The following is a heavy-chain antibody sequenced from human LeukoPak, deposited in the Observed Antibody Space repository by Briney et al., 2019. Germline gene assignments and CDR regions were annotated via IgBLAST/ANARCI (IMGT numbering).Heavy chain of an antibody. CDR2: ISYDGSNK. CDR3: AKSDILSGLDAFDI. Sequence: GGSLRLSCAASGFTFSNYAMHWVRQAPGKGLEWVAVISYDGSNKYYADSVKGRFTISRDNSKNTLYLQMNSLRAEDTAVYYCAKSDILSGLDAFDIWGQGTMVTVSS. J-gene: IGHJ3*02. D-gene: IGHD3-9*01. CDR1: GFTFSNYA. V-gene: IGHV3-30*18.